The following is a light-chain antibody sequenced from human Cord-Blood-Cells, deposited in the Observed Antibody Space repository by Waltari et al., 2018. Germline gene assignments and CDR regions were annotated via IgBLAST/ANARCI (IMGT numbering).Light chain of an antibody. CDR2: DVS. Sequence: QSALTQPASVSGSPRQSITISSPGTSNAVGGYNYVSWYPQHPGKAPKLMIYDVSNRPSGVSNRFSGSKSGNTASLTISGLQAEDEADYYCSSYTSSSTYVVFGGGTKLTVL. CDR3: SSYTSSSTYVV. J-gene: IGLJ2*01. CDR1: SNAVGGYNY. V-gene: IGLV2-14*01.